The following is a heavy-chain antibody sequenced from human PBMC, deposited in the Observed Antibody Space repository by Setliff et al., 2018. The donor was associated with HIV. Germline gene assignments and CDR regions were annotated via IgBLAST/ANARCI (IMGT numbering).Heavy chain of an antibody. CDR3: AAWGPRYSYAPYFFDS. J-gene: IGHJ4*02. CDR2: INHSGST. CDR1: NGSFSGYY. V-gene: IGHV4-34*01. D-gene: IGHD5-18*01. Sequence: PSETLSLTCAVYNGSFSGYYWTWIRQPPGKGLEWSGEINHSGSTNYSPSLKSRVTISVDASRNQFSLRLSSVTAADTAVYYCAAWGPRYSYAPYFFDSWGQGTLVTVS.